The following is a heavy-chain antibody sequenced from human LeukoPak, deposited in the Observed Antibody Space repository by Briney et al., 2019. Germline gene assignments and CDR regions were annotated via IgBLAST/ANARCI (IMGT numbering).Heavy chain of an antibody. CDR2: ISGGGGTI. CDR3: AKGSYYDSSGSFYFDY. D-gene: IGHD3-22*01. J-gene: IGHJ4*02. V-gene: IGHV3-23*01. Sequence: GGSLRLSCAASGFTFSSYAMSWVRQAPGKGLEWVSFISGGGGTIYYADSVKGRFTISRDNSKNTLYVQVNSLGTEDTAAYYCAKGSYYDSSGSFYFDYWGQGTLVTVSS. CDR1: GFTFSSYA.